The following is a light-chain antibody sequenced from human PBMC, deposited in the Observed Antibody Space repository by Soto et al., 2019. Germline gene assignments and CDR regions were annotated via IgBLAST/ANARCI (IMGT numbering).Light chain of an antibody. CDR2: SAS. V-gene: IGKV1-39*01. CDR3: QQSFSTPT. CDR1: QRINIY. J-gene: IGKJ5*01. Sequence: DIQVTQSRSSLSTSVVDRVTITSRASQRINIYSNWYRQKPGKAPELLIYSASNLQSGVPSRFSGSGSGTDFTLTISSLQPEDFATYYCQQSFSTPTFGQGTRLEIK.